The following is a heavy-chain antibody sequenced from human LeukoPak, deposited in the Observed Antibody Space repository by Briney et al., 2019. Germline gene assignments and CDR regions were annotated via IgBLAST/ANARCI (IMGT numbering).Heavy chain of an antibody. J-gene: IGHJ4*02. CDR1: GFTFSSYA. CDR2: IYSGGST. Sequence: GGSLRLSCAASGFTFSSYAMSWVRQAPGKGLEWVSVIYSGGSTYYADSVKGRFTISRDNSKNTLYLQMNSLRAEDTAVYYCARELYGRGTYHWGQGTLVTVSS. D-gene: IGHD1-26*01. V-gene: IGHV3-66*01. CDR3: ARELYGRGTYH.